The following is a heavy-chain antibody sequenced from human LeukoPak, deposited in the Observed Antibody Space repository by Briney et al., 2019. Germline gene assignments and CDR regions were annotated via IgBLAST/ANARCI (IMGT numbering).Heavy chain of an antibody. J-gene: IGHJ4*02. CDR2: IRYDGSIK. V-gene: IGHV3-30*02. CDR3: AKEGRPPRTGDYSNWLFDDY. D-gene: IGHD4-11*01. Sequence: PGGSLRLSCVASGFTFSNYGMHWVRQAPGKGLEWVAFIRYDGSIKYYADSVKGRFTISRDNSKNTVYLQMNSLRVEDTAVYYCAKEGRPPRTGDYSNWLFDDYWGQGTLVTVSS. CDR1: GFTFSNYG.